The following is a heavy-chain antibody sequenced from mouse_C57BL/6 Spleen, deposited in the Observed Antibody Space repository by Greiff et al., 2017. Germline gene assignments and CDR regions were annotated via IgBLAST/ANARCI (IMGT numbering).Heavy chain of an antibody. CDR1: GFTFSSYG. V-gene: IGHV5-6*01. Sequence: EVQLVESGGDLVKPGGSLKLSCAASGFTFSSYGMSWVRQTPDQRLEWVATISSGGSYTYYPDSVKGRFTISRDNAKNTLYLQMSRLKSEDTAMYYCATLYDGYFDYWGQGTTLTVSS. CDR3: ATLYDGYFDY. J-gene: IGHJ2*01. CDR2: ISSGGSYT. D-gene: IGHD2-12*01.